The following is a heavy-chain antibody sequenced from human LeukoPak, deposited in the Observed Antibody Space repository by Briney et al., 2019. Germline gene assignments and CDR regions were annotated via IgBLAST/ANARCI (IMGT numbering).Heavy chain of an antibody. V-gene: IGHV4-34*01. CDR2: INHSGST. J-gene: IGHJ4*02. D-gene: IGHD1-14*01. Sequence: KPSETLSLTCAVYGGSFSGYYWSWIRQPPGKGLEWIGEINHSGSTNYNPSLKSRVTISVDTSKNQFSLKLSSVTAADTAVYYCASSPRRTKLDYWGQGTLVTVSS. CDR3: ASSPRRTKLDY. CDR1: GGSFSGYY.